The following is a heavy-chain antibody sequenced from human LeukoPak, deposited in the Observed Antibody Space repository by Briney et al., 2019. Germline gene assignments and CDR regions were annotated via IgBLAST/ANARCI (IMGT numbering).Heavy chain of an antibody. Sequence: PGGSLRLSCAASGFTFSSHSMNWVRQAPGKGLEWVSSISSSSSYIYYADSVKGRFTISRDNAKNSLYLQMNSLRAEDTAVYYCAREAYYYDSSGYLFDPWGQGTLVTVSS. CDR3: AREAYYYDSSGYLFDP. CDR1: GFTFSSHS. D-gene: IGHD3-22*01. CDR2: ISSSSSYI. V-gene: IGHV3-21*01. J-gene: IGHJ5*02.